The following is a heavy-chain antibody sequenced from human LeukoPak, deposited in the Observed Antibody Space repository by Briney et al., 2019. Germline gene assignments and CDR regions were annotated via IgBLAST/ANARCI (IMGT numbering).Heavy chain of an antibody. J-gene: IGHJ4*02. CDR1: GYTFTGFY. V-gene: IGHV1-2*02. Sequence: ASVKVSCKASGYTFTGFYIHWVRQAPGQGLEWMGWINPNSGGTNYAQKFQGRVTMTRDTSISTAYMELSRLRSDDTAVYYCARALYYDFWSGYYPNPYYFDYWGQGTLVTVPS. D-gene: IGHD3-3*01. CDR2: INPNSGGT. CDR3: ARALYYDFWSGYYPNPYYFDY.